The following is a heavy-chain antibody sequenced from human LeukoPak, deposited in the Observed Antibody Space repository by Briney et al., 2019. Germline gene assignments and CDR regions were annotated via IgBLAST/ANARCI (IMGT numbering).Heavy chain of an antibody. Sequence: SETLSLTCIVSGGSISSSSYYWGWIRQPPGKGLEWIGSIYYSGSTYYNPSLKSRVTISVDTSKNQFSLKLSSVTAADTAVYYCASEVGLQWLATEVQYNWFDPWGQGTLVTVSS. V-gene: IGHV4-39*07. CDR3: ASEVGLQWLATEVQYNWFDP. CDR2: IYYSGST. J-gene: IGHJ5*02. D-gene: IGHD6-19*01. CDR1: GGSISSSSYY.